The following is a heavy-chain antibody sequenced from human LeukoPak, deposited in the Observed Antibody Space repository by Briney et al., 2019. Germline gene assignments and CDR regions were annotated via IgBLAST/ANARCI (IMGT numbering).Heavy chain of an antibody. CDR2: ISGSGGST. V-gene: IGHV3-23*01. Sequence: GGSLRLSCAASGFTFSSYAMSWVRQAPGKGLEWVSAISGSGGSTYYADSVKGRFTISRDNSKNALYLQMNSLRAEDTAVYYCAKDRVGSSSWYVGDYWGQGTLVTVSS. CDR1: GFTFSSYA. J-gene: IGHJ4*02. D-gene: IGHD6-13*01. CDR3: AKDRVGSSSWYVGDY.